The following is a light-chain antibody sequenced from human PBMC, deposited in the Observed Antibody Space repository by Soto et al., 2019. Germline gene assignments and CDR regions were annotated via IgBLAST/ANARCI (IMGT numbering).Light chain of an antibody. V-gene: IGKV2-28*01. CDR1: QSLLHSNGYNY. Sequence: DIVMTQSPLSLPVTPGEPASISCRSSQSLLHSNGYNYLDWYLQKPGQSPQLLIYLGSNRDSGDPDRFSGSGSGTDFTLKISRVDAGDVGVYYCMQALQTPLTFGGGTQVEIK. CDR3: MQALQTPLT. J-gene: IGKJ4*01. CDR2: LGS.